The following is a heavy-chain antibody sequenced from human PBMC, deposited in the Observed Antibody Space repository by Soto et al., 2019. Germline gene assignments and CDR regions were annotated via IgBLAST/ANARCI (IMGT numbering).Heavy chain of an antibody. D-gene: IGHD3-10*01. CDR3: ASIDYYGSGSYSDY. J-gene: IGHJ4*02. Sequence: GGPLRLSCASSGFTFSNYSITWVREAQGKDLEWVSYISSSSSTTYYADSVKGRCTIARDNAKNSLYLQMNSLRAEDTAVYYCASIDYYGSGSYSDYWGQGPLVTVSS. CDR1: GFTFSNYS. V-gene: IGHV3-48*01. CDR2: ISSSSSTT.